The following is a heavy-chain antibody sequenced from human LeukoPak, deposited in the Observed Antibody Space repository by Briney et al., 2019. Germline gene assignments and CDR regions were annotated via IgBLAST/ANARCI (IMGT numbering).Heavy chain of an antibody. D-gene: IGHD1-26*01. CDR2: IYHSGSI. V-gene: IGHV4-38-2*01. CDR1: GFSISNGYY. CDR3: ARADSGNHSHFDY. Sequence: SETLSLTCGVSGFSISNGYYWGWIRQAPGKRLEWIATIYHSGSIYYNPSLMSRFTISVDTSKNQFSLKVTSVTAADMAVYYCARADSGNHSHFDYWGQGTLVTISS. J-gene: IGHJ4*02.